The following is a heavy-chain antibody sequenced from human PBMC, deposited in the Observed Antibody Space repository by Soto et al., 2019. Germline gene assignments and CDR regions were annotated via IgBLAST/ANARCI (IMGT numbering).Heavy chain of an antibody. J-gene: IGHJ4*02. CDR2: IHHSGST. CDR1: GGSISSGGYP. V-gene: IGHV4-30-2*01. Sequence: PSETLSLTCAVYGGSISSGGYPWSWIRQPPGKGLEWIGYIHHSGSTYYNPSLKSRVTISVDRSKNQFSLKLSSVSAADTAVYYCARTVDTAMFFYFDYWGQGALVTVSS. CDR3: ARTVDTAMFFYFDY. D-gene: IGHD5-18*01.